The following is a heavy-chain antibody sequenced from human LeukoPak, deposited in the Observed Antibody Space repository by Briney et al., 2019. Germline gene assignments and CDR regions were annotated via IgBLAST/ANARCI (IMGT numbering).Heavy chain of an antibody. CDR1: GGSFSGYY. V-gene: IGHV4-34*01. CDR3: ASGAPGYFDWLFHHPFDY. D-gene: IGHD3-9*01. J-gene: IGHJ4*02. Sequence: SETLSLTCAVYGGSFSGYYWSWIRQPPGKGLEWIGEINHSGSTNYNPSLKSRVTISVDTSKNQFSLKLSSVTAADTAVYYCASGAPGYFDWLFHHPFDYWGQGTLVTVSS. CDR2: INHSGST.